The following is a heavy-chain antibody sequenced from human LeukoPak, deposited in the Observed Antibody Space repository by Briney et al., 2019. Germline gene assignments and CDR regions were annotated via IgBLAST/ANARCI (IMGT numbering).Heavy chain of an antibody. V-gene: IGHV3-23*01. Sequence: GGSLRLSCAASGFSFSSYAMSWVRQAPGKGLEWVSGISGSGGNTYYADSVKGRFTISRDNSKNTLYLQMNSLRAEDTAVYYCAKDLIVGATPYWGQGTLVTVSP. CDR2: ISGSGGNT. J-gene: IGHJ4*02. CDR3: AKDLIVGATPY. CDR1: GFSFSSYA. D-gene: IGHD1-26*01.